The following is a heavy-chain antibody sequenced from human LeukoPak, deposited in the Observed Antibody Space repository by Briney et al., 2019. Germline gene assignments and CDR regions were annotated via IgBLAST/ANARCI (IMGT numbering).Heavy chain of an antibody. CDR2: ISSSGSTI. V-gene: IGHV3-11*04. J-gene: IGHJ4*02. CDR1: GLTFSDSY. D-gene: IGHD3-22*01. CDR3: ARDNYDNNY. Sequence: GGSLRLSCAASGLTFSDSYMSWISQAPGKGPEWVSYISSSGSTIYYADSVKGRFTISRDNGKNSLYLQMNSLRAEDTAVYFCARDNYDNNYWGQGTLVTVSS.